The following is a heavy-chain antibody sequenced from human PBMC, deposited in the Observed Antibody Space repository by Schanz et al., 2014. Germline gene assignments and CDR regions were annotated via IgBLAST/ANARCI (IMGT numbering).Heavy chain of an antibody. D-gene: IGHD4-17*01. CDR2: IYYSGNT. CDR1: GGSISSVSYY. V-gene: IGHV4-31*03. CDR3: ARDRGHGDLPGDI. Sequence: QVQLQESGPGLVKPSGTLSLTCSVSGGSISSVSYYWNWIRQPAGKGLEWIGYIYYSGNTYYNPSLKSRVTISVDTSKNQFSLTLSSATAADTAVYYCARDRGHGDLPGDIWGQGTMVTVSS. J-gene: IGHJ3*02.